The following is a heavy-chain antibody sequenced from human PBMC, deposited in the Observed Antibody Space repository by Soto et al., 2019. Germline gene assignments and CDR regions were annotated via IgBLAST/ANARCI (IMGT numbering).Heavy chain of an antibody. CDR3: ARTRFQIYPVIHY. J-gene: IGHJ4*02. CDR1: GYTFTGYY. V-gene: IGHV1-2*02. D-gene: IGHD3-3*01. CDR2: INPNSGGT. Sequence: SVKFSCKSSGYTFTGYYMHWVRQAPGQGLEWMGWINPNSGGTNYAQKFQGRVTMTRDTSISTAYMELSRLRSDDTAVYYCARTRFQIYPVIHYLGQTTLATFS.